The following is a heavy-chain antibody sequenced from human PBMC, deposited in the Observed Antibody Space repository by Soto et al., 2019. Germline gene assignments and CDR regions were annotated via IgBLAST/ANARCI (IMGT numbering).Heavy chain of an antibody. CDR3: ARGHGRQNFDY. V-gene: IGHV1-2*02. Sequence: VTXSCRTSGYTFSSYYIHWIRQAPGQGLEWLGWINXXSDGXXIAPRFQGRVTMAANMSTTTAYVELRRLRSDDAAIYYCARGHGRQNFDYWGQGTLVTVSS. CDR2: INXXSDGX. CDR1: GYTFSSYY. J-gene: IGHJ4*02.